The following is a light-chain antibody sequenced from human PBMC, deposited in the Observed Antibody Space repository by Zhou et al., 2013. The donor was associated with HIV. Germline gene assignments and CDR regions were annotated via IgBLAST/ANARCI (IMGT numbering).Light chain of an antibody. J-gene: IGKJ2*01. CDR1: QGISNY. V-gene: IGKV1-27*01. CDR3: QKYSSAPLYT. Sequence: DIQMTQSPSSLSASVGDRVTITCQASQGISNYLAWYQQKPGKVPKLLIYAASTLQSGVPSRFSGSGSGTDFTLTISSLQPEDVGTYYCQKYSSAPLYTFGQGTKLEIK. CDR2: AAS.